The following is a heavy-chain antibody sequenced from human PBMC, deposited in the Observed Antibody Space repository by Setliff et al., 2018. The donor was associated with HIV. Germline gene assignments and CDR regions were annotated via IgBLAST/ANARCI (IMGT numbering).Heavy chain of an antibody. D-gene: IGHD1-26*01. CDR2: IYHYGSP. Sequence: SDTLSLTCTVPGGSISSYFWTWIPQSPEKGLEWIGYIYHYGSPKYNPSLKSRVTISGDTSKNQFFLNMTSVTAPDTAVYYCARGVPLPPPRNWGQGALVTVSS. CDR1: GGSISSYF. CDR3: ARGVPLPPPRN. J-gene: IGHJ4*02. V-gene: IGHV4-59*12.